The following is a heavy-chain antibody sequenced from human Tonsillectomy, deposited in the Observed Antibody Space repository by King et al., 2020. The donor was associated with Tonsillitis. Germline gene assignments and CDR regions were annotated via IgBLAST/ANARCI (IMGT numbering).Heavy chain of an antibody. Sequence: VQLVESGGGVVQPGRSLRLSCAASGFTFSSYGMHWVRQAPGKGLEWVAVIWYDGSNKYYADSVKGRFTISRDNSKNTLYLQMNSLRAADTAVYYCARQQEGYYGSGSYYGNWFDPWGQGTLVTVSS. CDR3: ARQQEGYYGSGSYYGNWFDP. CDR1: GFTFSSYG. CDR2: IWYDGSNK. D-gene: IGHD3-10*01. V-gene: IGHV3-33*08. J-gene: IGHJ5*02.